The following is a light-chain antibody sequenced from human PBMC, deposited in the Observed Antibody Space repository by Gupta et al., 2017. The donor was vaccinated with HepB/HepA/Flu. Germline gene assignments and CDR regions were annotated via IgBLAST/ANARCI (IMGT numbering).Light chain of an antibody. V-gene: IGLV2-23*02. CDR1: SSDVGSYNL. J-gene: IGLJ2*01. CDR3: CSYAGSSTVV. Sequence: QSALTQPASVSGSPGQSTTISCTGTSSDVGSYNLVSWYQQHPGKAPKLIIYEVTKRPSGVSNRFSGSESGTTASLTISGLQAEDEAYYYCCSYAGSSTVVFGGGTKLTVL. CDR2: EVT.